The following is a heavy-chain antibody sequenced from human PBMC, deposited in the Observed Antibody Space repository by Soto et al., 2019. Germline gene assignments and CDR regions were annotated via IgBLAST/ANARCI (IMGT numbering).Heavy chain of an antibody. CDR1: GGSISSGGYY. D-gene: IGHD1-26*01. V-gene: IGHV4-31*03. CDR2: IYYSGST. CDR3: ARDPFGGSSTEVSFDY. Sequence: SETLSLTCTVSGGSISSGGYYWSWIRQHPGKGLEWIGYIYYSGSTYYNPSLKSRVTISVDTSKNQFSLKLSSVTAADTAVYYCARDPFGGSSTEVSFDYWGQGTLVTVSS. J-gene: IGHJ4*02.